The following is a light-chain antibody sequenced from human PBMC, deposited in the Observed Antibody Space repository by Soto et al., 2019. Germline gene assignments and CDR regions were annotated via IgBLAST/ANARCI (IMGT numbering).Light chain of an antibody. J-gene: IGLJ3*02. CDR1: NNDVGGYNF. CDR2: EVT. V-gene: IGLV2-14*01. CDR3: SANTARSPPV. Sequence: QSVLTQPASVSGSPGQSITISCAGTNNDVGGYNFVSWYQQHPGKAPKLLIYEVTDRPSGVSHRFSGSKSGNTASLTISGLQADDWVDYSCSANTARSPPVLGGGTK.